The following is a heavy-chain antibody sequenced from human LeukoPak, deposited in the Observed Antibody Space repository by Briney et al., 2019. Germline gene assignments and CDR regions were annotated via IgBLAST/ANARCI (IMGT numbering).Heavy chain of an antibody. CDR1: GFTFSSYA. D-gene: IGHD2-2*01. J-gene: IGHJ4*02. Sequence: GGSLRLSCAASGFTFSSYAMHWVRQAPGKGLEWVAVISYDGSTKYYADSLKRRFTISRDNSKTTLYLQMNSLRAEDTAVYYCASSCSSTSCYAYVTTDYWGQGTLVTVSS. CDR3: ASSCSSTSCYAYVTTDY. CDR2: ISYDGSTK. V-gene: IGHV3-30*04.